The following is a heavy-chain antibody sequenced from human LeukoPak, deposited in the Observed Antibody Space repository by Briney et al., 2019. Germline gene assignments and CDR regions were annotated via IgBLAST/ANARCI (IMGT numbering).Heavy chain of an antibody. CDR2: ISYDGSNK. CDR3: RKVVAFDAFDI. V-gene: IGHV3-30-3*01. J-gene: IGHJ3*02. D-gene: IGHD3-22*01. Sequence: GGSLRLSRAASGFTFSSYAMHWVRQAPGKGLEWVAVISYDGSNKYYADSVKGRFTISRDNSKNTLYLQMNSLRAEDTAVYYCRKVVAFDAFDIWGQGTMVTVSS. CDR1: GFTFSSYA.